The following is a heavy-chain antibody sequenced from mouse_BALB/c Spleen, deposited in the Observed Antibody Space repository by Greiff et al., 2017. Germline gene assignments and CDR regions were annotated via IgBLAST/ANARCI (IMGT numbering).Heavy chain of an antibody. CDR1: GYSFTGYY. V-gene: IGHV1-31*01. D-gene: IGHD1-1*02. J-gene: IGHJ4*01. Sequence: DVQLQESGPELVKPGASVKISCKASGYSFTGYYMHWVKQSHVKSLEWIGRINPYNGATSYNQNFKDKASLTVDKSSSTAYMELHSLTSEDSAVYYCARGDYYGRYAMDYWGQGTSVTVSS. CDR2: INPYNGAT. CDR3: ARGDYYGRYAMDY.